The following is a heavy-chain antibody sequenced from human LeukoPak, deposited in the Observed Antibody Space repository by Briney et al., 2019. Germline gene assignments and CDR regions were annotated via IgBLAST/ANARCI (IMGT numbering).Heavy chain of an antibody. J-gene: IGHJ4*02. CDR3: ARDRSYCTQSGSYGGFDY. V-gene: IGHV1-2*02. CDR2: INTNSGGA. D-gene: IGHD2-8*01. CDR1: GYTFIGYY. Sequence: ASVTVSYKASGYTFIGYYMNWVRQAPGQGLEWMGWINTNSGGANYAQKFQGRVTLTRDTSSTTVYMELSRLRSDDTAIYYCARDRSYCTQSGSYGGFDYWGLGTLVTVSS.